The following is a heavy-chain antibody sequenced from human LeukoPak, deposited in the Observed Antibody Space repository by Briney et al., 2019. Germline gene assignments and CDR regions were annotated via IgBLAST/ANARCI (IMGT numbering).Heavy chain of an antibody. CDR1: GFTFSSYA. CDR3: AKEFGYGSGSYYNVLNWFDP. D-gene: IGHD3-10*01. CDR2: GCGSGGST. J-gene: IGHJ5*02. Sequence: PWGSLRLSCAASGFTFSSYAMSWVRQAPGKGLEWVSAGCGSGGSTYYADSVKGRFTISRDNSKNTLYLQMNSLRAEDTAVYYCAKEFGYGSGSYYNVLNWFDPWGQGTLVTVSS. V-gene: IGHV3-23*01.